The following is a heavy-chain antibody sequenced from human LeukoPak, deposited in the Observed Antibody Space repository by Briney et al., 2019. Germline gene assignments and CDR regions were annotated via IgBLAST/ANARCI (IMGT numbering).Heavy chain of an antibody. D-gene: IGHD3-16*02. Sequence: SETLSLTCDVFGQSFSSYSWAQTWIRQTPGEGLEWIGGIIESEARNASYNPSLESRVSIEMDTSKKQFSLTLTSMTATDTAIYYCARGRYPPRRFFDVWGRGTLVTVSS. CDR3: ARGRYPPRRFFDV. J-gene: IGHJ2*01. V-gene: IGHV4-34*01. CDR2: IIESEARNA. CDR1: GQSFSSYS.